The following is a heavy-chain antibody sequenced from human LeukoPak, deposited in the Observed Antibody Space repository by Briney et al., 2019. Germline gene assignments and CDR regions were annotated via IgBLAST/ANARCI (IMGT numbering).Heavy chain of an antibody. CDR2: IYYSGST. Sequence: SETLSLTCTVSGGSISSSSYYWGWIRQPPGKGLEWIGSIYYSGSTYYNPSLKSRVTISVDTSKNQFSLKLSSVTAADTAVYYCARVGNRYDDAFDIWGQGTMVTVSS. D-gene: IGHD1-14*01. J-gene: IGHJ3*02. V-gene: IGHV4-39*07. CDR1: GGSISSSSYY. CDR3: ARVGNRYDDAFDI.